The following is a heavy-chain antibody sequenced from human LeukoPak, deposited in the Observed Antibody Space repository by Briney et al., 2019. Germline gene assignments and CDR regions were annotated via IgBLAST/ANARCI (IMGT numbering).Heavy chain of an antibody. Sequence: PGGSLRLSCAASGFVFRNYFMSWVRQAPGKGLEWVASIKNDGSERYYVDSVWGRYTISRDNTKNSLFLQMSSLRAEDTAVYYCATDRGWRTSGYYLYYFEYWGQGTLVTFSS. V-gene: IGHV3-7*01. D-gene: IGHD3-3*01. CDR1: GFVFRNYF. CDR2: IKNDGSER. J-gene: IGHJ4*02. CDR3: ATDRGWRTSGYYLYYFEY.